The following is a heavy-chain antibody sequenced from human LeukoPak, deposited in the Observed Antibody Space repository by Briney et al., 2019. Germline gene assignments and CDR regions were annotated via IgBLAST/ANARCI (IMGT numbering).Heavy chain of an antibody. J-gene: IGHJ4*02. CDR1: GYTFTIYG. Sequence: ASVKVTCKASGYTFTIYGISWVRQAPGQGLEWMGWISAYNGNTNYAQKLQGRVTMTTDTSTSTAYMELRSLRSDDTAVYYCARADYGDYLYYFDYWGQGTLVTVSS. CDR3: ARADYGDYLYYFDY. CDR2: ISAYNGNT. D-gene: IGHD4-17*01. V-gene: IGHV1-18*01.